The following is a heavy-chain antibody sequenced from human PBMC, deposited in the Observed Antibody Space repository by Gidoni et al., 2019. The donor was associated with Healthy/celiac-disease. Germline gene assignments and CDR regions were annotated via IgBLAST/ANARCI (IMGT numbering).Heavy chain of an antibody. Sequence: QVQLQQWGAGLLKPSETLSLTCAVYGGSFSGYYWSWIRQPPGKGLEWIGEINHSGSTNYNPSLKSRVTISVDTSKNQFSLKLSSVTAADTAVYYCARGRSGGSFRGMDVWGQGTTVTVSS. CDR2: INHSGST. D-gene: IGHD2-15*01. CDR1: GGSFSGYY. CDR3: ARGRSGGSFRGMDV. V-gene: IGHV4-34*01. J-gene: IGHJ6*02.